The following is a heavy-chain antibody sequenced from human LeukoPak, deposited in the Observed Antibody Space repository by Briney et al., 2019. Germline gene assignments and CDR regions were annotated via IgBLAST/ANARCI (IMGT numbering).Heavy chain of an antibody. CDR3: AKDFPPSNR. CDR1: GFTFSSYA. J-gene: IGHJ5*02. V-gene: IGHV3-9*01. CDR2: ISWNSGSI. Sequence: QSGGSLRLSCAASGFTFSSYAMSWVRQAPGKGLEWVSGISWNSGSIGYADSVKGRFTISRDNAKNSLYLQMNSLRAEDTALYYCAKDFPPSNRWGQGTLVTVSS.